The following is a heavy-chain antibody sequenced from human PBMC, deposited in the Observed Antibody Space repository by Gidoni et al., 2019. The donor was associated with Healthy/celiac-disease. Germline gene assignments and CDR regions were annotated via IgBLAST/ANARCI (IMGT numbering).Heavy chain of an antibody. Sequence: QVQLVQSGAEVKKPGASVKVSCKATGYTFTSYYMHWVRQAPGQGLEWMGIINPSGGSTSYAQKFQGRVTMTRDTSTSTVYMELSSLRSEDTAVYYCARERGKYYYGSGSYYKGGYFDLWGRGTLVTVSS. D-gene: IGHD3-10*01. CDR2: INPSGGST. CDR1: GYTFTSYY. CDR3: ARERGKYYYGSGSYYKGGYFDL. V-gene: IGHV1-46*01. J-gene: IGHJ2*01.